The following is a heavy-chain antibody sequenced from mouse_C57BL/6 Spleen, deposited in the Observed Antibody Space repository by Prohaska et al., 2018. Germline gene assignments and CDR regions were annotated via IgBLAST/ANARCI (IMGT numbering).Heavy chain of an antibody. D-gene: IGHD3-2*02. V-gene: IGHV6-3*01. Sequence: EVKLEESVGGLVQPVGSMKLSCVASGFTFINYCMNWVRQSPEKGLEWVAQIRLKSDNYATHYAESVKGRFTISRDDSKSSVYLQMNNLRAEDTGIYYCTAQGTSAYWGQGTLVTVSA. CDR3: TAQGTSAY. CDR2: IRLKSDNYAT. CDR1: GFTFINYC. J-gene: IGHJ3*01.